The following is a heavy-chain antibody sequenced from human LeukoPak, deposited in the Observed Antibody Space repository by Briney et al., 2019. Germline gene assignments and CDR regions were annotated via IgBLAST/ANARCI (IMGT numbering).Heavy chain of an antibody. CDR2: ISYDGSNK. CDR3: AKGSSSWRRGPQNFDY. CDR1: GFTFSSYG. J-gene: IGHJ4*02. Sequence: PGGSLRLSCAASGFTFSSYGMHWVRQAPGKGLEWVAVISYDGSNKYYADSVKGRFTISRDNSKNTLYLQMNSLRAEDTAVYYCAKGSSSWRRGPQNFDYWGQGTLVTVSS. V-gene: IGHV3-30*18. D-gene: IGHD6-13*01.